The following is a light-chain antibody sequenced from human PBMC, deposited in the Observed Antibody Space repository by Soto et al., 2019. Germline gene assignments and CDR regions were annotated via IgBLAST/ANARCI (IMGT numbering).Light chain of an antibody. CDR2: DAS. Sequence: EIVLTQSPGTLSLYTGERATLSCRASQSVSSYLAWYQQKPGQAPRLLIYDASNRATGIPARFSGSGSGTDFTLTISSLEPEDFAVYYCQQRSNWPWTFGQGTNVDI. V-gene: IGKV3-11*01. J-gene: IGKJ1*01. CDR1: QSVSSY. CDR3: QQRSNWPWT.